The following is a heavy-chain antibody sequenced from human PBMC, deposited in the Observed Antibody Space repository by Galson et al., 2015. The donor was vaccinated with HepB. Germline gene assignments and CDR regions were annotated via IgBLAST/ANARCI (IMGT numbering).Heavy chain of an antibody. D-gene: IGHD6-19*01. V-gene: IGHV3-30*04. CDR2: ISYDGSNK. CDR3: ARADISGWYFVDY. CDR1: GFTFSNYA. J-gene: IGHJ4*02. Sequence: SLRLSCAASGFTFSNYAMHWVRQAPGKGLEWVTIISYDGSNKYYADSVKGRFTISRDNSKNTLYLQINSLRAEDTAVYYCARADISGWYFVDYWGQGTLVTVSS.